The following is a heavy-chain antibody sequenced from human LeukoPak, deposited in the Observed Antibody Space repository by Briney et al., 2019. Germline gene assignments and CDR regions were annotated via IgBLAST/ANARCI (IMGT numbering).Heavy chain of an antibody. CDR2: ISYDGSNK. CDR1: GFTFSSYG. V-gene: IGHV3-30*18. CDR3: AKGEIVVVPKLDY. J-gene: IGHJ4*02. D-gene: IGHD3-22*01. Sequence: PGGSLRLSCAASGFTFSSYGMHWVRQAPGKGLEWVAVISYDGSNKYYADSVKGRFTISRDNSKNTLYLQMNSLRAEDTAVYYCAKGEIVVVPKLDYWGQGTLVTVSS.